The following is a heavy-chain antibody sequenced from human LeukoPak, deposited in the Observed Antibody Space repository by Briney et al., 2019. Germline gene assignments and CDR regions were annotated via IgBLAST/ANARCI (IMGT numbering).Heavy chain of an antibody. CDR2: ISFDGINK. CDR3: AKGGGGPWDTVVTPPLGY. V-gene: IGHV3-30*18. CDR1: GFTFSRYG. D-gene: IGHD4-23*01. J-gene: IGHJ4*02. Sequence: SGGSLRLSCAASGFTFSRYGMHWVRQAPDKGLEWVAVISFDGINKYNADSVKGRFTISRDNSRNTLYLQMSSLRAEDTAVYYCAKGGGGPWDTVVTPPLGYWGQGTLVTVSP.